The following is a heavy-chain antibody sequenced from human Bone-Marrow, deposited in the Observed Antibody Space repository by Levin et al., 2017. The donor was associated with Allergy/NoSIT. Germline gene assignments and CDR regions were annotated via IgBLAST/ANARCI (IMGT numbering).Heavy chain of an antibody. CDR3: ARDQGFSPSACGGDCYHYYYYDGMDV. CDR2: INTNTGNP. CDR1: GYTFTSYA. J-gene: IGHJ6*02. D-gene: IGHD2-21*02. V-gene: IGHV7-4-1*02. Sequence: ASVKVSCKASGYTFTSYAMNWVRQAPGQGLEWMGWINTNTGNPTYAQGFTGRFVFSLDTSVSTAYLQISSLKAEDTAVYYCARDQGFSPSACGGDCYHYYYYDGMDVWGQGTTVTVSS.